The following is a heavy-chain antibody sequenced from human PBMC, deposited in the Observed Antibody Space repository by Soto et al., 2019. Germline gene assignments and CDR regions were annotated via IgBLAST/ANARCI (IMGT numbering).Heavy chain of an antibody. CDR1: GFTVSSNY. V-gene: IGHV3-53*02. CDR2: IYSDGTT. J-gene: IGHJ4*02. CDR3: AILSN. Sequence: EVQLVETGGGLIQPGGSLRLSCAASGFTVSSNYMNWVRQAPGKGLEWLSIIYSDGTTYCADSVKGRFTISRDNFKNTLYLQMNNLRAEDTAVYYCAILSNWGQGTLVTVSS. D-gene: IGHD6-6*01.